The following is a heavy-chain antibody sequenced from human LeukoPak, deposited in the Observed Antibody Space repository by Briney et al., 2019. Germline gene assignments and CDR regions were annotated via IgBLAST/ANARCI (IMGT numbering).Heavy chain of an antibody. J-gene: IGHJ4*02. D-gene: IGHD3-16*02. CDR1: GGSISSGDYY. CDR3: ARDPSGGYDYVWGSYRPPGYFDY. Sequence: SETLSLTCTVSGGSISSGDYYWSWIRQPPGKGLEWIGYIYYSGSTYYNPSLKSRVTISVDTSKNQFSLKLSSVTAADTAVYYCARDPSGGYDYVWGSYRPPGYFDYWGQGTLVTVSS. V-gene: IGHV4-30-4*02. CDR2: IYYSGST.